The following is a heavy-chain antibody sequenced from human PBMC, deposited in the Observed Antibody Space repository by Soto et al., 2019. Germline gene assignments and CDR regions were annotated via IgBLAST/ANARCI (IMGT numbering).Heavy chain of an antibody. V-gene: IGHV4-30-2*01. D-gene: IGHD2-21*02. J-gene: IGHJ4*02. CDR2: IYHSGST. Sequence: QLQLQESGSGLVKPSQTLSLTCAVSGGSISSGGYSWSWIRQPPGKGLEWIGYIYHSGSTYYNPSLKSRVTISVDRSKNQFPLKLSSVTAADTAVYYCASAPYCGGDRYSQIFDYWGQGTLVTVSS. CDR1: GGSISSGGYS. CDR3: ASAPYCGGDRYSQIFDY.